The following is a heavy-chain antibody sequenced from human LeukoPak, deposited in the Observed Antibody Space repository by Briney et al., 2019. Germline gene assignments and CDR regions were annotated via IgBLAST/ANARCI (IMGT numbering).Heavy chain of an antibody. J-gene: IGHJ3*02. CDR3: ARVRSTVTTRDAFDI. CDR2: ISSSSSTI. Sequence: GGSLRLSCAASGFTFSSYSMNWVRQAPGKGLEWVSSISSSSSTIYYADSVKGRFTISRDNAKNSLYLQMNSLRAEDTAVYYCARVRSTVTTRDAFDIWGQGTMVTVSS. D-gene: IGHD4-17*01. CDR1: GFTFSSYS. V-gene: IGHV3-48*04.